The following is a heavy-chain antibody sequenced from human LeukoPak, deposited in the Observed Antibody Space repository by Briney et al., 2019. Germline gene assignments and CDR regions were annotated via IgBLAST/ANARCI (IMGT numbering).Heavy chain of an antibody. D-gene: IGHD6-13*01. J-gene: IGHJ6*03. CDR1: GFTFNNYG. V-gene: IGHV3-74*03. CDR3: LAGYYYYYMDV. CDR2: TTTHGTSA. Sequence: GGSLRLSCAASGFTFNNYGMHWVREALGKGGVWGARTTTHGTSAKYADYVKGRFIISRDNANETLYWQMNGRRYEDTGVYYALAGYYYYYMDVWGKGATVTVSS.